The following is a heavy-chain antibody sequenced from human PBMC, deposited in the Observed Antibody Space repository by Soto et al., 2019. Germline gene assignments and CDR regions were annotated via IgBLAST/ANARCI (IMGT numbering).Heavy chain of an antibody. D-gene: IGHD5-18*01. V-gene: IGHV4-34*01. CDR1: GGSFSGYY. CDR3: ARVDTAMNRRYYFDY. J-gene: IGHJ4*02. Sequence: TLSLTCAVYGGSFSGYYWSWIRQPPGKGLEWIGEINHSGSTNYNPSLKSRVTISVDTSKNQFSLKLSSVTAADTAVYYCARVDTAMNRRYYFDYWGQGTLVTVSS. CDR2: INHSGST.